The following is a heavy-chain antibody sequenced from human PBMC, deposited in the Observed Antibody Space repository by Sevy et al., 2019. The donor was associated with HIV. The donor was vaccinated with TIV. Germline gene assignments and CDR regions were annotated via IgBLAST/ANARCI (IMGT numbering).Heavy chain of an antibody. Sequence: SETLSLTCTVSGGSITSLYWNWIRQPPGKGLEWIANIYYNGHINYNPSLKGRVTLSLDKSKNQFALRLSCVTAADTAMYYCAGEDAWGRGYSWGQGTLVTVSS. V-gene: IGHV4-59*08. CDR1: GGSITSLY. CDR3: AGEDAWGRGYS. J-gene: IGHJ4*02. CDR2: IYYNGHI. D-gene: IGHD1-26*01.